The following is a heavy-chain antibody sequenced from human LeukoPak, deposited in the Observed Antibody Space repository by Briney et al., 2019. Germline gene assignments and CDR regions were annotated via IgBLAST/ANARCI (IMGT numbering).Heavy chain of an antibody. CDR1: GNSLLNDA. D-gene: IGHD2-15*01. V-gene: IGHV5-51*01. CDR3: AMSGGRVPLQDDVFDI. CDR2: IYPGDSDP. J-gene: IGHJ3*02. Sequence: GESLKSSCEASGNSLLNDAGGWVRQMPGKGLEGMGSIYPGDSDPTYSPSFQCPGTISADKSIRTAYLQWRSLKASDTAVYYCAMSGGRVPLQDDVFDIWGQGTMVTVSS.